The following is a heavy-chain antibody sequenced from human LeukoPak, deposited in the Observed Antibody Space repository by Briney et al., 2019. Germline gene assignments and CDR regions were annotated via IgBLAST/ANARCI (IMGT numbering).Heavy chain of an antibody. V-gene: IGHV4-39*02. J-gene: IGHJ4*02. CDR3: VTDADYGDSSSFDN. CDR2: IYYSGTT. Sequence: PSETLSLTCTVAGASVSSGNYYSDWLRKPPGEALTWNASIYYSGTTYYTPSLKSRATISEDTCNHQFSLDLSYVIVADTGVYSCVTDADYGDSSSFDNWDQGTLVTDSS. D-gene: IGHD4/OR15-4a*01. CDR1: GASVSSGNYY.